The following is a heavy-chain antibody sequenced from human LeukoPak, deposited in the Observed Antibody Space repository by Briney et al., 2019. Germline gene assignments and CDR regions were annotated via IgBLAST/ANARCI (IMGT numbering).Heavy chain of an antibody. J-gene: IGHJ5*02. CDR1: GDSLSTYY. CDR3: ARDHYDSRGQFDP. Sequence: SETLSLTCTVSGDSLSTYYWSWIRQPPGKGLEWIGLIYYTGTTHYNPSLKSRVTFSVDTSKNHFALSLSSVTPADTAVYYCARDHYDSRGQFDPWGQGTLVTVSS. D-gene: IGHD3-22*01. V-gene: IGHV4-59*01. CDR2: IYYTGTT.